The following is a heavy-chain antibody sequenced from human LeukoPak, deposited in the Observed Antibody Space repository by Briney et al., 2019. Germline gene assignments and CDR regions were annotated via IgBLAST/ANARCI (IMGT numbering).Heavy chain of an antibody. CDR1: GYTFTGYY. CDR2: INPNSGGT. D-gene: IGHD1-26*01. V-gene: IGHV1-2*04. Sequence: ASVKVSCKASGYTFTGYYMHWVRQAPGQGLEWMGWINPNSGGTNYAQKFQGWVTMTRDTSISTAYMELSRLRSEDTAVYYCARDSGHDAFDIWGQGTMVTVSS. CDR3: ARDSGHDAFDI. J-gene: IGHJ3*02.